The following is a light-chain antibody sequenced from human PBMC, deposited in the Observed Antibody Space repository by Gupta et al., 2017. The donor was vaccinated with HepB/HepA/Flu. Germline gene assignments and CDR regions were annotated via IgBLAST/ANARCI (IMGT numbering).Light chain of an antibody. V-gene: IGKV3-20*01. J-gene: IGKJ4*01. CDR3: QQYCSSFLT. Sequence: DNLLTQSPSTLSSSPGESATLSCSANHSIKRNYLAWYQQKPGQAPRVLIYDTSARATGIADRFSGSGSGTDFTLTISRLEPEDSATYYCQQYCSSFLTFGGGTRVEIK. CDR1: HSIKRNY. CDR2: DTS.